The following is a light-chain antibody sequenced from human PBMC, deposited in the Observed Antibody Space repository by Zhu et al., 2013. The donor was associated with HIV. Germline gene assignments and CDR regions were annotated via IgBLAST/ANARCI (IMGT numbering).Light chain of an antibody. Sequence: EIVLTQSPGTLSLSPGERGTLSCRASQSVSSSYLAWYQQKPGQAPRLPIYAASTRATGIPARFSGSRSGTEFTLTISSLQSEDFAVYYCQQRTNRPPSLTFGGGTKVEIK. CDR1: QSVSSSY. V-gene: IGKV3D-20*02. CDR3: QQRTNRPPSLT. CDR2: AAS. J-gene: IGKJ4*01.